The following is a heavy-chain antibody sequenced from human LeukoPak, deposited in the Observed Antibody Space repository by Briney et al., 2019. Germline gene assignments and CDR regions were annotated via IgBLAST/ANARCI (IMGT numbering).Heavy chain of an antibody. CDR1: GGSFSGYY. V-gene: IGHV4-34*01. CDR2: INHSGGT. J-gene: IGHJ4*02. CDR3: ARGTRSGRLGGY. Sequence: PSETLSLTCAVYGGSFSGYYWSWIRQPPGKGLEWIGEINHSGGTNYNPSLKSRVTISVDTSKNQFSLKLSSVTAADTAVYYCARGTRSGRLGGYWGQGTLVTVSS. D-gene: IGHD6-19*01.